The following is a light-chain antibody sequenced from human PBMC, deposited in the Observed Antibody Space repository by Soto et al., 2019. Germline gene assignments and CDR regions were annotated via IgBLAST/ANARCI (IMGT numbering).Light chain of an antibody. CDR3: QQANSFPLP. CDR1: QDISSR. V-gene: IGKV1-12*01. Sequence: DIQMTQSQSSVSASIGDRVTITCRASQDISSRLAWYQQRPGKAPKLLLYAASSLQSGVPSRFSGSGSVTDFTLTISSLQPEDFATYYCQQANSFPLPFGPGTKVDIK. CDR2: AAS. J-gene: IGKJ3*01.